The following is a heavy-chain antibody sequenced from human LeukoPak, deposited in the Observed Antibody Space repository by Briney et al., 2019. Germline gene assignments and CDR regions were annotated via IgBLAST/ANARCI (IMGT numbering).Heavy chain of an antibody. V-gene: IGHV6-1*01. CDR2: TYYRSKWYN. J-gene: IGHJ4*02. Sequence: SQTLSLTCAITGDSVSSNSAAWNWIRRSPSRGLEWLGRTYYRSKWYNDYAVSVKSRITINPDTSKNQFSLQLNSVTPEDTAVYYCAREDTSITGYHFDYWGQGTLVTVSS. CDR3: AREDTSITGYHFDY. CDR1: GDSVSSNSAA. D-gene: IGHD1-20*01.